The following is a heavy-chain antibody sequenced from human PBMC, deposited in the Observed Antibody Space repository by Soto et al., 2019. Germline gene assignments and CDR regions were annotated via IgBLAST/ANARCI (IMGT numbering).Heavy chain of an antibody. D-gene: IGHD3-3*01. CDR3: GSRDFGSGRIDY. CDR2: IYYSGST. J-gene: IGHJ4*02. CDR1: GGSISSYY. V-gene: IGHV4-59*01. Sequence: SETLSLTCTVSGGSISSYYWSWIRQPPGKGLEWIGYIYYSGSTNYNPSLKSRVTISVDTSKNQFSLKLSSVTAADTAVYYCGSRDFGSGRIDYGGQETRVTVSS.